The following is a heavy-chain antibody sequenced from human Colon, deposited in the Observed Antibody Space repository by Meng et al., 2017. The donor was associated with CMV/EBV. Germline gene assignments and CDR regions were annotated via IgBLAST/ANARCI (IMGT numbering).Heavy chain of an antibody. CDR2: INPSGSTT. Sequence: TFSNYYMHWVRQAPGQGLEWMGIINPSGSTTRYAQKFQGRVIMTRDTSASTVYMELSSLRSDDTAVYYRTRGRAEGYDFWSRYPLFEYWGQGILVTVSS. CDR3: TRGRAEGYDFWSRYPLFEY. V-gene: IGHV1-46*01. CDR1: TFSNYY. D-gene: IGHD3-3*01. J-gene: IGHJ4*02.